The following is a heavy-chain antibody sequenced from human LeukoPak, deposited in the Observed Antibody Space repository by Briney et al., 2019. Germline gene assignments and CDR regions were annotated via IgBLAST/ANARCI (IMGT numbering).Heavy chain of an antibody. D-gene: IGHD6-13*01. CDR1: GGSFSRCS. CDR3: ARDTTLDEGSSRYGFDY. V-gene: IGHV4-59*01. J-gene: IGHJ4*02. CDR2: VYNGGT. Sequence: PSETLSLACSVSGGSFSRCSWNWIRQPPGKRLEWIGYVYNGGTNYNPSLKSRVTMSVDTSKKRFSLTLTSVNAADTAVYYCARDTTLDEGSSRYGFDYWGQGTLVTVSS.